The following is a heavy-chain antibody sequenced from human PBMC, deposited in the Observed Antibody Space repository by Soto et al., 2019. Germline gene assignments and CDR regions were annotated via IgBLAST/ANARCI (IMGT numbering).Heavy chain of an antibody. J-gene: IGHJ4*02. V-gene: IGHV3-30-3*01. CDR1: GFTFSSYA. Sequence: QVQLVESGGGVVQPGRSLRLSCAASGFTFSSYAMHWVRQAPGKGLEWVAVISYDGSNKYYADSVKGRFTISRDNSKNTLYLQMNSLRAEDTAVYYCARARSTSCPTGYWGQGTLVTVSS. CDR3: ARARSTSCPTGY. CDR2: ISYDGSNK. D-gene: IGHD2-2*01.